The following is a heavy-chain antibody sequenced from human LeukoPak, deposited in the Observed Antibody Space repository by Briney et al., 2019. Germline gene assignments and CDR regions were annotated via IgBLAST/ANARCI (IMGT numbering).Heavy chain of an antibody. J-gene: IGHJ4*02. CDR1: GGSISSSSYY. D-gene: IGHD4-17*01. V-gene: IGHV4-39*01. Sequence: PSETLSLTCTVSGGSISSSSYYWGWIRQPPGRGLEWIGSIYYSGSTYYNPSLKSRVTISLDTSKNQFSLKLSSVTAADTAVYYCARQPADYGDYIHWGQGTLVTVSS. CDR3: ARQPADYGDYIH. CDR2: IYYSGST.